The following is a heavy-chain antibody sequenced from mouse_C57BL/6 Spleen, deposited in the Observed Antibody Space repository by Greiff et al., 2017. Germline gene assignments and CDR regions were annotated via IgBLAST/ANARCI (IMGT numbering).Heavy chain of an antibody. V-gene: IGHV1-61*01. CDR2: IYPSDSET. CDR1: GYTFTSYW. J-gene: IGHJ2*01. D-gene: IGHD1-1*01. CDR3: ARGDYYYGSKGGY. Sequence: QVQLQQPGAELVRPGSSVKLSCKASGYTFTSYWMDWVKQRPGQGLEWIGNIYPSDSETHYNQKFKDKATLTVDKSSSTAYMQLSSLTSEDSAVYDCARGDYYYGSKGGYWGQGTTLTVSS.